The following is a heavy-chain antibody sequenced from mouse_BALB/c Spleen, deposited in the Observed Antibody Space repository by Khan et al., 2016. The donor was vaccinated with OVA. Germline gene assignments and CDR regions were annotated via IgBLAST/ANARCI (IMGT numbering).Heavy chain of an antibody. J-gene: IGHJ2*01. CDR2: ISYSGNT. V-gene: IGHV3-2*02. CDR3: ARVYGGDFDY. Sequence: EVQLQESGPGLVKPSQSLSLTCTVTGYSITTDYAWNWIRQFPGNKLEWMGFISYSGNTKYNPSLKSRISITRDTSKHQFFLQLKSVTTEDTARYDCARVYGGDFDYWGQGTTLTVSS. CDR1: GYSITTDYA. D-gene: IGHD1-1*01.